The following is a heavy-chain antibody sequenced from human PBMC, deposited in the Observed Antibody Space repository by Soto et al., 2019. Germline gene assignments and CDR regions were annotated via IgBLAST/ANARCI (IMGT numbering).Heavy chain of an antibody. CDR3: ARHHGPDLAHETDY. CDR1: GFTFSRYS. CDR2: ISSSGSYI. J-gene: IGHJ4*02. Sequence: PGGSLRLPCAASGFTFSRYSMNWVRQAPGKGLEWVSSISSSGSYIYYADSLKGRFTISRDNAKNSLYLRMNSLRVEDTAVYYCARHHGPDLAHETDYWGQGTLVTVSS. D-gene: IGHD3-3*01. V-gene: IGHV3-21*01.